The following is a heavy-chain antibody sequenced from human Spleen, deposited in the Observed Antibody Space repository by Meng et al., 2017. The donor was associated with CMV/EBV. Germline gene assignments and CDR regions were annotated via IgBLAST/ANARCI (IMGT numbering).Heavy chain of an antibody. CDR3: ARMPPGYSSSWYGY. Sequence: SGPTLVKPTQTLTLTCTFSGFSLSTSGMRVSWIRQPPGKALEWLARIDWDDDKFYSTSLKTRLTISKDTSKNQVVLTMTNMDPVDTATYYCARMPPGYSSSWYGYWGQGTLVTVSS. V-gene: IGHV2-70D*14. D-gene: IGHD6-13*01. CDR2: IDWDDDK. CDR1: GFSLSTSGMR. J-gene: IGHJ4*02.